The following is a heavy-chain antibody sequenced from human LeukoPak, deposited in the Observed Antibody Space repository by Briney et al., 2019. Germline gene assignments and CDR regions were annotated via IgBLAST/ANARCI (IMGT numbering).Heavy chain of an antibody. CDR3: ARRNIAAFDI. Sequence: SETLSLTCTVSGGSISSYYWSWVRQPAGKGLEWIGRIYASGNTNYNPSLKGRVTMTVDTSKNQFSLNLSSVTAADTAVYFCARRNIAAFDIWGQGTMVTVSS. CDR2: IYASGNT. V-gene: IGHV4-4*07. CDR1: GGSISSYY. J-gene: IGHJ3*02. D-gene: IGHD6-13*01.